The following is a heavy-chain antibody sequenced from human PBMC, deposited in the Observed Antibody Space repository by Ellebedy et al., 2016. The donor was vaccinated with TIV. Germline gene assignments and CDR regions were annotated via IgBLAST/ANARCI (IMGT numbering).Heavy chain of an antibody. V-gene: IGHV4-59*08. J-gene: IGHJ2*01. CDR3: ARHRMYYYDSSGYYSHYWYFDL. Sequence: SETLSLTCTVSGGSISSYYWSWIRQPPGKGLEWIGYIYYSGSTNYNPSLKRRVTISVDTSKNQFSLKLSSVTAADTAVYYCARHRMYYYDSSGYYSHYWYFDLWGRGTLVTVSS. CDR2: IYYSGST. D-gene: IGHD3-22*01. CDR1: GGSISSYY.